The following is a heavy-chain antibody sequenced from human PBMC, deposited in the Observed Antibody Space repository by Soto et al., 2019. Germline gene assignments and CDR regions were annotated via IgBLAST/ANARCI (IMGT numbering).Heavy chain of an antibody. V-gene: IGHV1-69*13. J-gene: IGHJ4*02. D-gene: IGHD3-22*01. CDR1: GGTFSSYA. CDR2: IIPIFGTA. Sequence: SVKVSCKASGGTFSSYAISWVRQAPGQGLEWMGGIIPIFGTANYAQKFQGRVTITADESTSTAYMELSSLRSEDTAVYYCAREGVYYDSSGYYDYWGQGTLVTVSS. CDR3: AREGVYYDSSGYYDY.